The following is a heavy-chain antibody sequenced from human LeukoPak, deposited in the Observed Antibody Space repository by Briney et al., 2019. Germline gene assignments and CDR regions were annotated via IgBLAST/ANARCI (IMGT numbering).Heavy chain of an antibody. CDR2: IYYSGST. V-gene: IGHV4-39*02. CDR3: AREVVSAAKYDY. J-gene: IGHJ4*02. CDR1: GGSISSSSYY. D-gene: IGHD2-2*01. Sequence: SETLSPTCTVSGGSISSSSYYWGWIRQPPGKGLEWIGSIYYSGSTYYNPSLKSRVTISVDTSKNQFSLKLSSVTAADTAVYYCAREVVSAAKYDYWGQGTLVTVSS.